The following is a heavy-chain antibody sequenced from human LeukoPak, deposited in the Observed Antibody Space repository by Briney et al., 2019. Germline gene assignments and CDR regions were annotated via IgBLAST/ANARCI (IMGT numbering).Heavy chain of an antibody. J-gene: IGHJ6*04. CDR2: ISSSGSTI. V-gene: IGHV3-48*03. Sequence: GGSLRLSCATSGFTFSSYAMSWVRQAPGKGLEWVSYISSSGSTIYYADSVKGRFTISRDNAKNSLYLQMNSLRAEDTAVYYCAELGITMIGGVWGKGTTVTISS. CDR3: AELGITMIGGV. CDR1: GFTFSSYA. D-gene: IGHD3-10*02.